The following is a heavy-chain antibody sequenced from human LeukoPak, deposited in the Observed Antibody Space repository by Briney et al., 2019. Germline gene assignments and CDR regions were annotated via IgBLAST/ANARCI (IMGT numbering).Heavy chain of an antibody. Sequence: ASVKVSCKASGYTFTSYDINWVRQATGQGLEWMGWMNPNSGGTNYAQKFQGRVTMTRDTSISTAYMELSRLRSDDTAVYYCARVVKNWNYGDYWGQGTLVTVSS. D-gene: IGHD1-7*01. CDR3: ARVVKNWNYGDY. V-gene: IGHV1-2*02. CDR2: MNPNSGGT. CDR1: GYTFTSYD. J-gene: IGHJ4*02.